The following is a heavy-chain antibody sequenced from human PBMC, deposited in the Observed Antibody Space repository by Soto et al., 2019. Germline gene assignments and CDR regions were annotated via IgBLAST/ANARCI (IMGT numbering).Heavy chain of an antibody. Sequence: QVQLVESGGGLVKPGGSLRLSCAASGFTFSDYYMSWVRLAPGRGLEWVSYISSSADTRNYADFVKGRFTISRDNAKKSVYLQMNSLRAEDTAVYYCARERVVVAATSYFAMDVWGQGTTVTVSS. CDR1: GFTFSDYY. V-gene: IGHV3-11*01. D-gene: IGHD2-15*01. CDR2: ISSSADTR. J-gene: IGHJ6*02. CDR3: ARERVVVAATSYFAMDV.